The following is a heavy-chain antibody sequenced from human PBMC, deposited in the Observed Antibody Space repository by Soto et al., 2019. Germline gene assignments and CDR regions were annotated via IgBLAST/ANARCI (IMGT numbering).Heavy chain of an antibody. D-gene: IGHD2-2*01. CDR3: ARGGAVVVPGAVDRHNWFDP. V-gene: IGHV1-69*02. J-gene: IGHJ5*02. CDR2: VIPILGMA. CDR1: GGTFSSYS. Sequence: QVQLVQSGAEVKKPGSSVKVSCEASGGTFSSYSFSWVRQAPGQGLEWMGRVIPILGMANYAQKFQGRVKIPADKSACTVYMELSSLRSEDTAVYYCARGGAVVVPGAVDRHNWFDPWGQGTLVTVSS.